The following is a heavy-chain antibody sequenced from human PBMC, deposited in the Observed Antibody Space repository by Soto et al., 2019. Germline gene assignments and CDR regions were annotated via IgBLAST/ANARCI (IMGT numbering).Heavy chain of an antibody. V-gene: IGHV3-30-3*01. J-gene: IGHJ3*02. CDR3: VRDSRVAHDAFDI. CDR2: ISYDGSNK. Sequence: PGGSLRLSCAASGFTFSSYAMHWVRQAPGKGLEWVAVISYDGSNKYYADSVKGRFTISRDNSKNTLYLQMNSLRAEDTAVYYCVRDSRVAHDAFDIWGQGTMVTVSS. CDR1: GFTFSSYA. D-gene: IGHD2-15*01.